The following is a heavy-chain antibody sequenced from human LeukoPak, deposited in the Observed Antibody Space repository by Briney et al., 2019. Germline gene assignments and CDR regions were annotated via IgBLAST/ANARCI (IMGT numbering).Heavy chain of an antibody. J-gene: IGHJ4*02. CDR3: ARDLYSSAWYGIH. CDR1: GFTFSTYA. D-gene: IGHD6-19*01. V-gene: IGHV3-30*07. Sequence: GGSLRLSCAGSGFTFSTYAVHWVRQAPAKGLEWVAVISHDGKNIHYAGSVKGRFTISRDTSKNTLYLQMNSLRVDDTAVYYCARDLYSSAWYGIHWGQGTLVTVSS. CDR2: ISHDGKNI.